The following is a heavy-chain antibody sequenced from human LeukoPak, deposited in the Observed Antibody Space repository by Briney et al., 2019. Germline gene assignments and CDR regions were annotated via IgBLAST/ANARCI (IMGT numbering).Heavy chain of an antibody. CDR3: ARNSYYDFCSGYYGDAFDI. J-gene: IGHJ3*02. CDR2: ISAYNGNT. Sequence: ASVKVSCKASGYTFTSYGISWVRQAPGQGLEWMGWISAYNGNTNYAQKLQGRVTMTTDTSTSTAYMELRSLRSDDTAVYYCARNSYYDFCSGYYGDAFDIWGQGTMVTVSS. D-gene: IGHD3-3*01. CDR1: GYTFTSYG. V-gene: IGHV1-18*01.